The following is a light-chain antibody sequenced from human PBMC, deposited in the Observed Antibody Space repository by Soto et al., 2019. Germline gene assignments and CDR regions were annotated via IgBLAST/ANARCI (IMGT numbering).Light chain of an antibody. Sequence: QSALTQPASVSGSPGQSITISCIGTSSNIVTYNLVSWYQRHPGKAPKLMIYEGTKRPSGISYRFSGSKSGNTASLTISGLQAEDEADYYCCSFAGSSTWVFGGGTQLTVL. J-gene: IGLJ7*01. V-gene: IGLV2-23*01. CDR2: EGT. CDR1: SSNIVTYNL. CDR3: CSFAGSSTWV.